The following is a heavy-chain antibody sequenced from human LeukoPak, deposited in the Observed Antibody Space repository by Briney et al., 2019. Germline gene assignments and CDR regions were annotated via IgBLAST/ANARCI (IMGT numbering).Heavy chain of an antibody. CDR2: ISWNSGSI. V-gene: IGHV3-9*01. J-gene: IGHJ4*02. CDR1: GFTCADYS. D-gene: IGHD2-2*01. CDR3: AKGTRYQLHYPGGFDY. Sequence: GGSLRLSCAASGFTCADYSMHWVRQAPGKGLDWVAGISWNSGSIGYADSVKVRFTISRDNAKNSLYLQMNSLRAEDTALYYCAKGTRYQLHYPGGFDYWGQGTLVTVSS.